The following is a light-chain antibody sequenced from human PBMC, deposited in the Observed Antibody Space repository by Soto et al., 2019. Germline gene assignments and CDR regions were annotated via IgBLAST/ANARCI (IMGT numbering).Light chain of an antibody. J-gene: IGLJ2*01. V-gene: IGLV1-40*01. CDR2: GNS. Sequence: QLVLTQPPSVSGAPGQRVTISCTGSSSNIRAGYDVHWYQQLPGTAPKLLIYGNSNRPSGVPDRFSGSKSGTSASLAITGLQAEDEADYYCQSYDSSLSVYVVFGGGTKLTVL. CDR3: QSYDSSLSVYVV. CDR1: SSNIRAGYD.